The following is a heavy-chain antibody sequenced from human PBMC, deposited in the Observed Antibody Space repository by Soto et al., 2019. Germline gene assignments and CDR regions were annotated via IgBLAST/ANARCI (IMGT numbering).Heavy chain of an antibody. D-gene: IGHD2-2*01. CDR1: GDSVSSNSAA. V-gene: IGHV6-1*01. CDR2: TYYRSKWYN. CDR3: ARACLGYCSSTSLL. Sequence: PSQTLSLTCAISGDSVSSNSAAWNWIRQSPSRGLESLGKTYYRSKWYNDYAVSVKSRITISPDTSKNQISLQLNSVTPEDTAVYYCARACLGYCSSTSLLWGKGTTVTVSS. J-gene: IGHJ6*04.